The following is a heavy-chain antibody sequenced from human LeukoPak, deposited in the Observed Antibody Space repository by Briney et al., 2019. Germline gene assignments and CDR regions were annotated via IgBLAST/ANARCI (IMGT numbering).Heavy chain of an antibody. CDR3: ARDMWDGYNTYSFDT. D-gene: IGHD5-24*01. V-gene: IGHV3-43*01. Sequence: GGSLRLSCAASGFIFDEYTMNWVRQAPGKGLEWVAHISCDAGDSYYADSVRGRFTISRDNSDNSLFLQMNSLGTEDTALYYCARDMWDGYNTYSFDTWGQGTLVTVSS. CDR2: ISCDAGDS. CDR1: GFIFDEYT. J-gene: IGHJ4*02.